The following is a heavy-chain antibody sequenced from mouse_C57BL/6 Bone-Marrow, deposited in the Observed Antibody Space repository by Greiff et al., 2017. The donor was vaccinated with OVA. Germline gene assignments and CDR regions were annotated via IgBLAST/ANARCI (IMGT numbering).Heavy chain of an antibody. J-gene: IGHJ4*01. CDR1: GYAFSSSW. CDR2: IYPGDGDT. V-gene: IGHV1-82*01. D-gene: IGHD2-1*01. CDR3: ARWAGEVIYYGNIYAMDY. Sequence: QVQLQQSGPELVKPGASVKISCKASGYAFSSSWMNWVKQRPGKGLEWIGRIYPGDGDTNYNGKFKGKATLTADKSSSTAYMQLSSLTSEDSAVYFCARWAGEVIYYGNIYAMDYWGQGTSVTVSS.